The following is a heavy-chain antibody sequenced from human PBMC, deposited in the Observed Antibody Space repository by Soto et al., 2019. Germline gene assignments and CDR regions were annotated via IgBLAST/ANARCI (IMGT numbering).Heavy chain of an antibody. J-gene: IGHJ2*01. CDR2: ISIEKGDT. CDR3: ARCYCSVGSCFTCWHFDL. CDR1: GYSFDTFG. D-gene: IGHD2-15*01. Sequence: QVQVVQSGAEVKKPGASVKVACKASGYSFDTFGMSWVRQAPGQGLEWMGWISIEKGDTNSAQKFQDRVTMTTDTSTSTAYMELRSLTSDDTAVYYCARCYCSVGSCFTCWHFDLWGPGTLVTVSS. V-gene: IGHV1-18*01.